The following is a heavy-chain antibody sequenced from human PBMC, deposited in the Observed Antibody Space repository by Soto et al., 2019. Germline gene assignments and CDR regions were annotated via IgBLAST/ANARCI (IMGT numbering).Heavy chain of an antibody. V-gene: IGHV3-23*01. Sequence: GGSLRLSCAASGFTFSSYAMSWVRQTPGKGLEWVSAISGSGGSTYYADSVKGRFTISRDNSKNTLYLQMNSLSAEDTAVYYCAKEVYCSGGSCYFGSYFQHLGQGTLVTVSS. J-gene: IGHJ1*01. CDR3: AKEVYCSGGSCYFGSYFQH. CDR1: GFTFSSYA. D-gene: IGHD2-15*01. CDR2: ISGSGGST.